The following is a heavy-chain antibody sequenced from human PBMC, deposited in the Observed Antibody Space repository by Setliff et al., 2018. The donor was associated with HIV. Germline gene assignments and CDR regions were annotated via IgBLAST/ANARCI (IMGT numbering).Heavy chain of an antibody. Sequence: GASVKVSCAASGSGFTFSSYSMNWVRQAPGKGLEWVSYISSTSSTIYYANSVKGRFTISRDDAKNSLYLQMNSLRAEDTAVYYCARDLYFYYYMDVWGKGTTVTVSS. CDR3: ARDLYFYYYMDV. J-gene: IGHJ6*03. CDR2: ISSTSSTI. CDR1: GSGFTFSSYS. V-gene: IGHV3-48*01. D-gene: IGHD3-9*01.